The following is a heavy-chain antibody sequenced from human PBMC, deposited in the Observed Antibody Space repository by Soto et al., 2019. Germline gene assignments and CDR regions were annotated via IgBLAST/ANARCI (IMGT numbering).Heavy chain of an antibody. CDR1: GGTFSSYA. CDR2: IIPIFDTA. J-gene: IGHJ6*01. Sequence: QVQLVQSGAEVKKPGSSVKVSCKASGGTFSSYAISWVRQAPGQGLEWMGGIIPIFDTANYAQKFQGRVTITADETTSPDYMELSSLRSEDTGVYYCERGGVPAAIRHYYYYGMELWGQGTTVNVSS. V-gene: IGHV1-69*01. CDR3: ERGGVPAAIRHYYYYGMEL. D-gene: IGHD2-2*02.